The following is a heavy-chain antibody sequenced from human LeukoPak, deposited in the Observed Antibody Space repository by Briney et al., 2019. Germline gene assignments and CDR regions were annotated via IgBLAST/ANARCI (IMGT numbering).Heavy chain of an antibody. Sequence: EASVKVSCKASGGTSSSYAISWVRQAPGQGLEWMGGIIPIFGTANYAQKFQGRVTITADESTSTAYMELSSLRSEDTAVYYCASSSSGYYFYTTPAAFDYWGQGTLVTVSS. CDR3: ASSSSGYYFYTTPAAFDY. J-gene: IGHJ4*02. CDR1: GGTSSSYA. CDR2: IIPIFGTA. D-gene: IGHD3-22*01. V-gene: IGHV1-69*13.